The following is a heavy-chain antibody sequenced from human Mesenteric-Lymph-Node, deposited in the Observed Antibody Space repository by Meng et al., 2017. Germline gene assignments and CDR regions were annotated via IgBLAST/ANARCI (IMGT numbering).Heavy chain of an antibody. CDR3: ARRRGGSGRDC. V-gene: IGHV4-39*01. D-gene: IGHD3-10*01. CDR2: IYHSGST. Sequence: QRRRQEAGPGLVKPSATLSLTCTVSGGSISSNGYYGDWVRQPPGKGLEWIGAIYHSGSTSYNPSLQSRVTMFVDTSKNQFSLMLTSVTATDTAVYYCARRRGGSGRDCWGQGTLVTVSS. J-gene: IGHJ4*02. CDR1: GGSISSNGYY.